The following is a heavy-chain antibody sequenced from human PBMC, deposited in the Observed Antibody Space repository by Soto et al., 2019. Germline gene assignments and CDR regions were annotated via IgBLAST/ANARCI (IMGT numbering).Heavy chain of an antibody. Sequence: SETLSLTCTVSGGSISRSTYYWGWIRQPPGKGLEWIGSIYYSGSTYYRPSLKSRVTISVDTSKNQFSLKLTSVNAGDTAVYFCASVVVGATRQTGSDHWGQGTLVTVSS. CDR3: ASVVVGATRQTGSDH. V-gene: IGHV4-39*01. D-gene: IGHD2-15*01. CDR2: IYYSGST. CDR1: GGSISRSTYY. J-gene: IGHJ4*02.